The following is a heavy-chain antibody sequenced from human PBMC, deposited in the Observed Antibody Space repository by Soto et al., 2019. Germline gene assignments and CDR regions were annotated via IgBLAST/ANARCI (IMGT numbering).Heavy chain of an antibody. CDR1: GHAFTSYG. V-gene: IGHV1-18*01. J-gene: IGHJ5*02. CDR3: ARMLLGQPQEWFDP. CDR2: ISAYSGNT. D-gene: IGHD2-15*01. Sequence: ASVKVSWNASGHAFTSYGSSCVLQAPGQGLEWXGWISAYSGNTHYAQKLQCRVTMTTDTSTSTAYMELRSLSSDETAVYYCARMLLGQPQEWFDPWGQGPLVTVSS.